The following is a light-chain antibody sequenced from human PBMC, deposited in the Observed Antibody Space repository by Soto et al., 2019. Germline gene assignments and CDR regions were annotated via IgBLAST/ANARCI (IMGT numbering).Light chain of an antibody. Sequence: EIVMTQSPATLSVSPGDGAALSCSARQSVDSNLAWYQQKPGQTPRLLMYGASTRPTGIPARFSGSGSGTEFTLTISSLQSEDFALYYCHQYNSWPPGTFGQGTKVDIK. CDR2: GAS. V-gene: IGKV3D-15*01. J-gene: IGKJ2*01. CDR3: HQYNSWPPGT. CDR1: QSVDSN.